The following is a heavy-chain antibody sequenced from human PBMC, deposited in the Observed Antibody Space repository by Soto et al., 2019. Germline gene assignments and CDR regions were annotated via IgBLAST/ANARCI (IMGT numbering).Heavy chain of an antibody. CDR3: ARGRGCSSTSCYYASLYYYYYGMDV. J-gene: IGHJ6*02. CDR1: GGSFSGYY. V-gene: IGHV4-34*01. D-gene: IGHD2-2*01. CDR2: INHSGST. Sequence: KTSETLSLTCAVYGGSFSGYYWSWIRQPPGKGLEWIGEINHSGSTNYNPSLKSRVTISVDTSKNQFSLKLSSVTAADTAVYYCARGRGCSSTSCYYASLYYYYYGMDVWGQGTTVTVSS.